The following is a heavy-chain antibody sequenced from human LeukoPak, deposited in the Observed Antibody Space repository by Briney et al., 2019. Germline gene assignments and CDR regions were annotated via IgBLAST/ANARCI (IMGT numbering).Heavy chain of an antibody. CDR2: MNPNSGNT. J-gene: IGHJ6*02. D-gene: IGHD3-22*01. Sequence: ASVKVSCKASGYTFTSYDINWVRQATGQGPEWMGWMNPNSGNTAYAQKFQGRVTMTRITSISTAYMELSSLRSEDTAVYYCARDPYYDSSETLYYYYGMDVWGQGTTVTVSS. CDR3: ARDPYYDSSETLYYYYGMDV. V-gene: IGHV1-8*01. CDR1: GYTFTSYD.